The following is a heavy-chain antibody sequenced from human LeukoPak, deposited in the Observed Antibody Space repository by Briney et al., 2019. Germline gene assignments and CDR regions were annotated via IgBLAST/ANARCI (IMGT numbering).Heavy chain of an antibody. CDR1: GFSFNSYL. V-gene: IGHV3-7*01. Sequence: GGSLRLSCAASGFSFNSYLMSWVRQAPGKGLEWVANINQNGSKKYYVDSVKGRFTISRDNSKNSLYLQMNSLRAEDTAVYYCARDRRGYCSRNSCSYYFEYWGQGTLVSVFS. J-gene: IGHJ4*02. D-gene: IGHD2-2*01. CDR2: INQNGSKK. CDR3: ARDRRGYCSRNSCSYYFEY.